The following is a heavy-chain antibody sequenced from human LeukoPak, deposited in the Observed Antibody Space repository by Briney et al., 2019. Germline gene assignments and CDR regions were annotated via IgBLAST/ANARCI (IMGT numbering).Heavy chain of an antibody. D-gene: IGHD4-17*01. CDR2: INHSGRT. J-gene: IGHJ4*02. CDR3: ARERAVTTYYYFDY. V-gene: IGHV4-34*01. Sequence: SETLSLTCAVYGGSFSGYYWSWIRQPPGKGLEWIGEINHSGRTNYNPSLKSRVTISVDTSKNQFSLKLSSVTAADTAVYYCARERAVTTYYYFDYWGQGTLVTVSS. CDR1: GGSFSGYY.